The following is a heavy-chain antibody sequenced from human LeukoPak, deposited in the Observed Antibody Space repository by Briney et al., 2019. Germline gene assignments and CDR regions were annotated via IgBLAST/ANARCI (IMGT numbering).Heavy chain of an antibody. CDR1: GGSISSGDYY. CDR2: IYYSVST. D-gene: IGHD3-10*01. Sequence: SETLSLTCTVSGGSISSGDYYWSWIRQPPGKGLEWIGYIYYSVSTYYNPSLKSRVTISVDTSKNQFSLKLSSVTAADTAVYYCAREIGDYYGSGRSRTPDNWFDPWGQGTLVTVSS. CDR3: AREIGDYYGSGRSRTPDNWFDP. J-gene: IGHJ5*02. V-gene: IGHV4-30-4*01.